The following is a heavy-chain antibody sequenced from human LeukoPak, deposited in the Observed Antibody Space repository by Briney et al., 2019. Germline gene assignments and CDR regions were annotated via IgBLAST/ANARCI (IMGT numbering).Heavy chain of an antibody. CDR3: ARGVSSPPEYFDY. V-gene: IGHV4-61*08. CDR2: IYYSGST. D-gene: IGHD6-6*01. Sequence: KPSETLSLTCTVSGGSISSGDYYWSWIRQPPGKGLEWIGYIYYSGSTNYNPSLKSRVTISVDTSKNQFSLKLSSVTAADTAVYYCARGVSSPPEYFDYWGQGTLVTVSS. CDR1: GGSISSGDYY. J-gene: IGHJ4*02.